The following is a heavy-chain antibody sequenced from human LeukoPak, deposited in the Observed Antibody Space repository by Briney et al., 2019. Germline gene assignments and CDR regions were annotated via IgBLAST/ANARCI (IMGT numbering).Heavy chain of an antibody. CDR3: ARINKPNDITMVRGVIKRYAFDI. CDR2: INHSGST. D-gene: IGHD3-10*01. Sequence: SETLSLTCAVYGGSFSGYYWSWIRQPPGKGLEWIGEINHSGSTNYNPSLKSRVTISVDTSKNQFSLKLSSVTAADTAVYYCARINKPNDITMVRGVIKRYAFDIWGQGTMVTVSS. V-gene: IGHV4-34*01. J-gene: IGHJ3*02. CDR1: GGSFSGYY.